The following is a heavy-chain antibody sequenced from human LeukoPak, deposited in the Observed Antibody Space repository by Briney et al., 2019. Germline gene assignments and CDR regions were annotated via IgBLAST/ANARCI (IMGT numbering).Heavy chain of an antibody. Sequence: ASVKVSCKASGYTFTSYYMHWVRQAPGQGLGWMGIINPSGGSTSYAQKFQGRVTMTRDTSTSTVYMELSSLRSEDTAVYYCATAIVVVPAAIRSYYYYGMDVWGQGTTVTVSS. CDR3: ATAIVVVPAAIRSYYYYGMDV. D-gene: IGHD2-2*01. J-gene: IGHJ6*02. CDR2: INPSGGST. CDR1: GYTFTSYY. V-gene: IGHV1-46*01.